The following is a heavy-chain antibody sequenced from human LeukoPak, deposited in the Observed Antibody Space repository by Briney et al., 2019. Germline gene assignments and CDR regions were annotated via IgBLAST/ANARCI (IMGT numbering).Heavy chain of an antibody. Sequence: SETPSLTCTVSGGSISSSSYYWGWIRQPPGKGLEWIGSIYYSGSTYYNPSLKSRVTISVDTSKNQFSLKLSSVTAADTALYYCARLHYSSWSFDYWGQGTLVTVSS. CDR3: ARLHYSSWSFDY. V-gene: IGHV4-39*01. J-gene: IGHJ4*02. CDR1: GGSISSSSYY. CDR2: IYYSGST. D-gene: IGHD6-6*01.